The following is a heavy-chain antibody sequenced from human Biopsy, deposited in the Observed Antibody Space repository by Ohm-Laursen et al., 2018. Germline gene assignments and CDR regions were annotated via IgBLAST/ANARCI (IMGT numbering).Heavy chain of an antibody. J-gene: IGHJ4*02. CDR1: GDSIGSYS. CDR3: ARHRYCSSTSCSNSNYYFDF. D-gene: IGHD2-2*01. V-gene: IGHV4-59*08. Sequence: SETSLTCTVSGDSIGSYSWSWIRRPPGKGLEWIGYIEYSDKTYYNPSLESRVAFSVDTSKNQFSLRLMCVTAADTAVYYCARHRYCSSTSCSNSNYYFDFWGQGTLVTVSS. CDR2: IEYSDKT.